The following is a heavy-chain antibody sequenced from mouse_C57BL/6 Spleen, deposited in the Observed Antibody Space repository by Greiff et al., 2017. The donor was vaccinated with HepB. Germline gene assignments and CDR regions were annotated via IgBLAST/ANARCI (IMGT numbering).Heavy chain of an antibody. CDR2: IYPGDGDT. CDR1: GYAFSSYW. Sequence: QVQLQQSGAELVKPGASVKISCKASGYAFSSYWMNWVKQRPGKGLEWIGQIYPGDGDTNYNGKFKGKATMTADQSCSTAYMLLSSLTSDDSAVYLCSRSAAYYSTLDVWGTGTTVIVSS. CDR3: SRSAAYYSTLDV. D-gene: IGHD2-5*01. J-gene: IGHJ1*03. V-gene: IGHV1-80*01.